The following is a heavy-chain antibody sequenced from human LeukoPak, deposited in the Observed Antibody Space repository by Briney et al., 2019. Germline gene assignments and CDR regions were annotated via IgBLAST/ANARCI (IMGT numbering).Heavy chain of an antibody. Sequence: GGSLRLSCAVSGFIVTGNYMTWVRLAPGKGLEWVSTIYSGGTTFYTDSVRGRFTISRDNSKNTLYLQMNSLRAEDTAVYYCAREGTDYDILTGYPPRDNWFDPWGQGTLVTVSS. CDR3: AREGTDYDILTGYPPRDNWFDP. CDR1: GFIVTGNY. J-gene: IGHJ5*02. CDR2: IYSGGTT. D-gene: IGHD3-9*01. V-gene: IGHV3-66*01.